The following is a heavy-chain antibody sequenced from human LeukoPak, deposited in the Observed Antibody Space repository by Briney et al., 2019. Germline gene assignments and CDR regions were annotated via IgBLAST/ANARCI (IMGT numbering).Heavy chain of an antibody. V-gene: IGHV3-48*03. CDR3: ARPGRDSSSWGAFDI. J-gene: IGHJ3*02. CDR2: ISTDGSTI. CDR1: GFIFSSYE. D-gene: IGHD6-13*01. Sequence: GGSLRLSCAASGFIFSSYEMNWVRQAPGKGLEWVSFISTDGSTIHYADSVKGRFTISRDNAKNSLYLQMNSLRAEDTAVYYCARPGRDSSSWGAFDIWGQGTMVTVSS.